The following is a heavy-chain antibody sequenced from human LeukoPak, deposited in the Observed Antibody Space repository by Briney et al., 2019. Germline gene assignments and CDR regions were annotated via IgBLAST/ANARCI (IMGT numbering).Heavy chain of an antibody. CDR2: ISGGGGTT. V-gene: IGHV3-23*01. D-gene: IGHD3-10*01. CDR3: AKYFGSGSRFSDY. CDR1: GFTFSSYW. J-gene: IGHJ4*02. Sequence: PGGSLRLSCAASGFTFSSYWMSWVRQAPEKGLEWVSAISGGGGTTTYADSVKGRFTISRDNPKNTLYLQMNSLRAEDTVVYYCAKYFGSGSRFSDYWGQGTLVTVSS.